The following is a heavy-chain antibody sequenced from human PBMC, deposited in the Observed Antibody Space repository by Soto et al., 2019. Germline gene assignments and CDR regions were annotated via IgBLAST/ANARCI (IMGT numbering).Heavy chain of an antibody. CDR3: TRDASRDSSARGWFDP. Sequence: GSLLLSCSASGFTFRSFTMNWVRQAPGKGLEWVSTISSNSAYIYYTDALRGRFTIPRDNAKNSLHLQMNSLRAEDTAVYYCTRDASRDSSARGWFDPWGPGTLVTVSS. D-gene: IGHD6-13*01. J-gene: IGHJ5*02. V-gene: IGHV3-21*01. CDR2: ISSNSAYI. CDR1: GFTFRSFT.